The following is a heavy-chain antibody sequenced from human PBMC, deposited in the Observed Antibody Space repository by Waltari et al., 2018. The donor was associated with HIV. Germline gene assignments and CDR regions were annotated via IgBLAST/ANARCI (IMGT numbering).Heavy chain of an antibody. CDR1: GYTFTSYD. D-gene: IGHD3-3*01. V-gene: IGHV1-8*01. CDR3: ARGLRFLEWLPSGGMDV. CDR2: MNPNSGNT. Sequence: QVQLVQSGAEVKKPGASVNVSCQASGYTFTSYDITCVRQATGQGLDWMGWMNPNSGNTGYAQKFQGRVTMTRNTSISTAYMELSSLRSEDTAVYYCARGLRFLEWLPSGGMDVWGQGTTVTVSS. J-gene: IGHJ6*02.